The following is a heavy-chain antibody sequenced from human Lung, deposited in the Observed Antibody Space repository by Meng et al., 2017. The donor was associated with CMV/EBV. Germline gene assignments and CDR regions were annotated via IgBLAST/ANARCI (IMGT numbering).Heavy chain of an antibody. Sequence: XVSCKASGYRFTNYWIGWVRQMPGKGLEWMGIIYPGDSDTRYSPSFQGQVTISADKSITTAYLQWSSLKASDTAMYYCAKLNGQMAAHYWGQGTLVTSSS. J-gene: IGHJ4*02. D-gene: IGHD5-24*01. CDR3: AKLNGQMAAHY. CDR2: IYPGDSDT. V-gene: IGHV5-51*01. CDR1: GYRFTNYW.